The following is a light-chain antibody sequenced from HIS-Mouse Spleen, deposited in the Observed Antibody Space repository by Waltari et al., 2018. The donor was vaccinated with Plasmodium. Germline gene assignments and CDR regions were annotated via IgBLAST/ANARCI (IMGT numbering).Light chain of an antibody. Sequence: EIVMTHSPAPLSVSPGERATLPCRASQRVSSNLAWYQQKPGQAPRLLIYGAATRATGIPARFSGSGSGTEFTLTISSLQSEDFAVYYCQQYNNWSFTFGPGTKVDIK. V-gene: IGKV3-15*01. CDR2: GAA. CDR1: QRVSSN. CDR3: QQYNNWSFT. J-gene: IGKJ3*01.